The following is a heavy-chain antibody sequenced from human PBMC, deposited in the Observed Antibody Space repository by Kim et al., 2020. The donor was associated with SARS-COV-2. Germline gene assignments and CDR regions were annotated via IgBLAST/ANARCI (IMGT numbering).Heavy chain of an antibody. CDR3: ARPLSDSSSWYRSFYYYYGMDA. V-gene: IGHV1-8*01. CDR2: MNPNSGNT. CDR1: GYTFTSYD. J-gene: IGHJ6*01. D-gene: IGHD6-13*01. Sequence: ASVKVSCKASGYTFTSYDINWVRQATGQGLEWMGWMNPNSGNTGYAQKFQGRVTMTRNTSISTAYMELSSLRSEDTAVYYCARPLSDSSSWYRSFYYYYGMDACGDGATGTVSP.